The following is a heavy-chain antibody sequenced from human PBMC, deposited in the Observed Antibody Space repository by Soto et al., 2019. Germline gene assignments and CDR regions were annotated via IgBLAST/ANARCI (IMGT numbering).Heavy chain of an antibody. D-gene: IGHD3-3*01. J-gene: IGHJ4*02. CDR3: ARVERITIFGVVIREGYFDY. V-gene: IGHV4-4*02. CDR1: GGSISSSNW. CDR2: IYHSGST. Sequence: SETLSLTCAVSGGSISSSNWWSWVRQPPGKGLEWIGEIYHSGSTNYNPSLKSRVTISVDKSKNQFSLKLSSVTAADTAVYYCARVERITIFGVVIREGYFDYWGQGTPVTVSS.